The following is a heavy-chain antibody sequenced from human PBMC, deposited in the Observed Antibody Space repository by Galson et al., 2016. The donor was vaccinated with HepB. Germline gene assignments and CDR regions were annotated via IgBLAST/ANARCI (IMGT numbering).Heavy chain of an antibody. V-gene: IGHV1-18*01. CDR3: ARDLLPSAIFGGDDETKNWLDP. D-gene: IGHD3-3*01. CDR2: ISAYNGNT. CDR1: GYIFISYG. J-gene: IGHJ5*02. Sequence: SVKVSCKASGYIFISYGITWVRQAPGQGLKWMGWISAYNGNTNYAQTFQGRVTMTTHTSTSTAYMELTSLSSDDTAVYYCARDLLPSAIFGGDDETKNWLDPWGQGTLVTVSS.